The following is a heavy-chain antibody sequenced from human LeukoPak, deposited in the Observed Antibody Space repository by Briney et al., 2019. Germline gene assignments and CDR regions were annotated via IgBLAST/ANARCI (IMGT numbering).Heavy chain of an antibody. D-gene: IGHD5-18*01. CDR3: ASQGRGYSYGSGWFDP. CDR1: GGSISSGSYY. V-gene: IGHV4-61*02. Sequence: KPSETLSLTCTVSGGSISSGSYYWSWIRQPAGKGLEWIGRIYTSGSTNYNPSLKSRVTISVDTSKNQFSLKLSSVTAADTAVYYCASQGRGYSYGSGWFDPWGQGTLVTVSS. J-gene: IGHJ5*02. CDR2: IYTSGST.